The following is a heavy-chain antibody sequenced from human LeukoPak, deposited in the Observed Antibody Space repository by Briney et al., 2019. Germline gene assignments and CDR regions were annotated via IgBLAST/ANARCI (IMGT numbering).Heavy chain of an antibody. Sequence: ASVKVSCKVSGYTLTELSMHWVRQAPGKGLEWMGGFDPEDGETIYAQKFQGRVTMTEDTSTDTAYMELSSLRSEDTAVYYCATKAPRFLEWFIESNWFDPWGQGTLVTVSS. J-gene: IGHJ5*02. V-gene: IGHV1-24*01. D-gene: IGHD3-3*01. CDR3: ATKAPRFLEWFIESNWFDP. CDR2: FDPEDGET. CDR1: GYTLTELS.